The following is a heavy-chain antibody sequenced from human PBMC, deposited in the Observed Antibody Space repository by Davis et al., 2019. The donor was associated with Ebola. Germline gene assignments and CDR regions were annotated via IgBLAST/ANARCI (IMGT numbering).Heavy chain of an antibody. V-gene: IGHV3-23*01. CDR3: AKGVTMVRGDLFDY. CDR2: ISGSGGST. D-gene: IGHD3-10*01. J-gene: IGHJ4*02. CDR1: GFTFSSYS. Sequence: GESLKISCAASGFTFSSYSMNWVRQAPGKGLEWVSAISGSGGSTYYADSVKGRFTISRDNSKNTLYLQMNSLRAEDTAVYYCAKGVTMVRGDLFDYWGQGTLVTVSS.